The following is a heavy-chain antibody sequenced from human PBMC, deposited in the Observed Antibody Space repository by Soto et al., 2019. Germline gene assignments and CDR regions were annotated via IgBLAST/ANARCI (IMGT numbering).Heavy chain of an antibody. CDR3: ASAGIVLKVYGRELWDYGMD. V-gene: IGHV4-34*01. D-gene: IGHD2-8*01. CDR2: INHSGST. J-gene: IGHJ6*01. CDR1: GGSFSGYY. Sequence: LSLTCAGYGGSFSGYYWSWIRQPPGKGLEWIGEINHSGSTNYNPSLKSRVTISVDTSKNPFSLKLSSVTAADTAVYYCASAGIVLKVYGRELWDYGMD.